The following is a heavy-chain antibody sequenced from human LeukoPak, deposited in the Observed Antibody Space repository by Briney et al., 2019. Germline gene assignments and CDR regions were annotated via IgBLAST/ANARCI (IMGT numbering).Heavy chain of an antibody. CDR2: IYSAGST. J-gene: IGHJ3*02. V-gene: IGHV3-53*04. CDR1: EFTVSCNY. CDR3: ARHIGFDAFDI. Sequence: GGSLRLSCAASEFTVSCNYMSWVRQAPGKGLEWVSLIYSAGSTYYADSVKGRFTISRHNSRNTLYLQMNSLRAEDTAVYYCARHIGFDAFDIWGQGTMVTVSS.